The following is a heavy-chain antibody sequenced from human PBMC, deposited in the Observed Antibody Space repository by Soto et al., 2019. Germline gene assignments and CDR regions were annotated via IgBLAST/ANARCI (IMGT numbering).Heavy chain of an antibody. CDR2: IKEDGSEK. J-gene: IGHJ6*02. CDR3: ASKRLYFYGLDV. CDR1: GFTFSIYW. V-gene: IGHV3-7*01. Sequence: PGGSLRLSCAASGFTFSIYWMNWVRQAPGKGLEWVASIKEDGSEKYYVDSVKDRFTISRDNAKNSLSLQMNSLRTEDTAVYYCASKRLYFYGLDVWGQGTTVTVSS.